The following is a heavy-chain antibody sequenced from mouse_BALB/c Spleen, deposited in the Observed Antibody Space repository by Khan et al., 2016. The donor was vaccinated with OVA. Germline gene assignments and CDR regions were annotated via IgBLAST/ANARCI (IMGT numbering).Heavy chain of an antibody. CDR3: TRGGFGGFAY. CDR2: INPGSGGT. Sequence: QVQLKESGAELVRPGTSVKVSCKASGYAFTNYLIEWVKQRPGQGLEWIGVINPGSGGTNYNEKFKGKATLTADKSSSTASMQLSSLTSDVSAVYFCTRGGFGGFAYWGQGTLVTVSA. CDR1: GYAFTNYL. V-gene: IGHV1-54*01. J-gene: IGHJ3*01. D-gene: IGHD3-1*01.